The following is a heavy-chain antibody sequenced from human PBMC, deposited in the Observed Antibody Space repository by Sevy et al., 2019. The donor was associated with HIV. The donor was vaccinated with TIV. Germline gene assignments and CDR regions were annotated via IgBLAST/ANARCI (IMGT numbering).Heavy chain of an antibody. CDR3: AKDFTGYNGMDV. Sequence: GGSLRLSCAASGFTFSTHGMHWVRQAPGKGLEWVAVISYHGRNKFYGDSVEGRFTISRDNSKKTLYLHMNSLRIEDTAMYYCAKDFTGYNGMDVWGQGTMVTVSS. CDR2: ISYHGRNK. V-gene: IGHV3-30*18. CDR1: GFTFSTHG. J-gene: IGHJ6*02. D-gene: IGHD3-9*01.